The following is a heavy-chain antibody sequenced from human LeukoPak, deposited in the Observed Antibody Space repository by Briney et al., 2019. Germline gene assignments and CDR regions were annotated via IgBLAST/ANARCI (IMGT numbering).Heavy chain of an antibody. CDR3: ARGVYIAAAQYGY. CDR1: GGSISNYY. D-gene: IGHD6-13*01. V-gene: IGHV4-59*01. Sequence: SETLSLTCAVSGGSISNYYWSWIRQPPGKGLEWIGYIYYSGATNYNPSLKSRVTISVDTSKNQFSLKLNSVTAADTAVYYCARGVYIAAAQYGYWGQGTLVTVSS. J-gene: IGHJ4*02. CDR2: IYYSGAT.